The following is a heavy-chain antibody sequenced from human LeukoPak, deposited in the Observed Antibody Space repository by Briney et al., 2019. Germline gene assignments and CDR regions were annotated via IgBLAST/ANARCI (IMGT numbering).Heavy chain of an antibody. J-gene: IGHJ6*02. V-gene: IGHV3-21*01. CDR2: ISSSRSYT. CDR3: AREGYRYGGSGYYHHYGLDV. D-gene: IGHD5-18*01. CDR1: GFTFSSYR. Sequence: PGGSLRLSCAASGFTFSSYRMNWVRQAPGTGLEWVSSISSSRSYTYYADSVKGRFTISRDNAKNSLYLQMNSLRPEDTAVYYCAREGYRYGGSGYYHHYGLDVWGRGTTVTVSS.